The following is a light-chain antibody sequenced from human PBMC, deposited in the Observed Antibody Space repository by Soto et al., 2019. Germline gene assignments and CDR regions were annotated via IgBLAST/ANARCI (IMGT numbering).Light chain of an antibody. J-gene: IGKJ4*01. Sequence: DIQMTQSPSTLSASVGDRVTITCRASQSISSWVAWYQQKPGKAPKLLIYKASSLESGDPSRFSGSGSGTEFPLTISSLQPDDFATSYCQQYSSYFLTFGGGTKVEIK. CDR3: QQYSSYFLT. CDR2: KAS. V-gene: IGKV1-5*03. CDR1: QSISSW.